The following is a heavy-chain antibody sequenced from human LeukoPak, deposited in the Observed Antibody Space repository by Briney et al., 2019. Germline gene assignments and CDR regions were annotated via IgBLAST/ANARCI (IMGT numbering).Heavy chain of an antibody. CDR2: IWYDGSNK. V-gene: IGHV3-33*06. D-gene: IGHD1-26*01. CDR1: GFTFSSYG. CDR3: AKEGMSGSYLDY. Sequence: GGSLRLSCAASGFTFSSYGMHWVRQAPGKGLEWVAVIWYDGSNKYYADSVKGRFTISRDNSKNTLYPQMNSLRAEDTAVYYCAKEGMSGSYLDYWGQGTLVTVSS. J-gene: IGHJ4*02.